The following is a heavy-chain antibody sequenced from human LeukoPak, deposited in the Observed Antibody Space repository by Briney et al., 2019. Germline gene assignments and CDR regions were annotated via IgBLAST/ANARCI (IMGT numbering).Heavy chain of an antibody. CDR3: ARVVFDYGSGSYRDH. V-gene: IGHV3-66*01. J-gene: IGHJ4*02. Sequence: GGSLRLSCAASGFTVSSNYMSWVRQAPGKGLEWVSVIYSGGSTYYAGSVKGRFTISRDNSKNTLYLQMNSLRAEDTAVYYCARVVFDYGSGSYRDHWGQGTLVTVSS. D-gene: IGHD3-10*01. CDR1: GFTVSSNY. CDR2: IYSGGST.